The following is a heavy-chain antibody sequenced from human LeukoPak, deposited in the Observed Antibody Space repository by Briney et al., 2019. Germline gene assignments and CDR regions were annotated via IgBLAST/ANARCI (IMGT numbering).Heavy chain of an antibody. CDR3: ARVRRSGTTRTIAFDI. CDR2: IKQDGSEK. Sequence: PGGSLRLSCAASGFTFSSYWMSWVRQAPGKGLEWVANIKQDGSEKYYVDSVKGRFTISRDNAKNSLYLQMNSLRAEDTAVYYCARVRRSGTTRTIAFDIWGQGTMVTVSS. J-gene: IGHJ3*02. CDR1: GFTFSSYW. D-gene: IGHD1-7*01. V-gene: IGHV3-7*04.